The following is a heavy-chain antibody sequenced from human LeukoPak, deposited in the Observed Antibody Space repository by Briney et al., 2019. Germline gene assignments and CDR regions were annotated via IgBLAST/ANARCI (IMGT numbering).Heavy chain of an antibody. CDR1: GYTFTSYY. CDR3: ARGWGPSGSYDY. CDR2: INPSGGST. D-gene: IGHD1-26*01. V-gene: IGHV1-46*01. Sequence: GASVKVSCKASGYTFTSYYIYWVRQAPGQGLEWMGIINPSGGSTNYAQKFQGRVTMTRDTSTSTVYMELSSLRSEDTAVYYCARGWGPSGSYDYWGQGTPVTASS. J-gene: IGHJ4*02.